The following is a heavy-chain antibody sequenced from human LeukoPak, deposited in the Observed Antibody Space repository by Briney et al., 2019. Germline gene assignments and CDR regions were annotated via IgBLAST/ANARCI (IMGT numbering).Heavy chain of an antibody. CDR2: INPNSGGT. D-gene: IGHD3-3*01. CDR1: GYTFTGYY. V-gene: IGHV1-2*02. CDR3: ARGPSNFYDFWRGYYDY. J-gene: IGHJ4*02. Sequence: GASVKVSCKASGYTFTGYYMHWVRQAPGQGLEWMGWINPNSGGTNYAQKFQGRVTMTRDTSISTAYMELSRRRSDDTAVYYCARGPSNFYDFWRGYYDYWGQGTLVTVSS.